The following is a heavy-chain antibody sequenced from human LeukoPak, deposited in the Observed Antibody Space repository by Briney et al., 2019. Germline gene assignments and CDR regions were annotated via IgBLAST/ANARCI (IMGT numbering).Heavy chain of an antibody. V-gene: IGHV4-59*01. CDR3: ARAGYYYGSGRGYGMDV. CDR1: GGSIDNDY. CDR2: IYYSGGT. Sequence: SETLSLTCTVSGGSIDNDYWSWIRQPPGKGLEWIGYIYYSGGTKYSPSLRSRVTISVDTSKNQFSLKLSSVTAADTAVYYCARAGYYYGSGRGYGMDVWGKGTTVTVSS. D-gene: IGHD3-10*01. J-gene: IGHJ6*04.